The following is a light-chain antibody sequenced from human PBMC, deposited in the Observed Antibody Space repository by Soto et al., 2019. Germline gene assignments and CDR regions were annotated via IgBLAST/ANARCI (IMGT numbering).Light chain of an antibody. CDR3: QQYNNWPE. V-gene: IGKV3D-15*01. Sequence: EIVLTQSPGTLSLSPGDRATLSCRASETVTGKYLAWYQQKAGQAPRLLIFADSNRATGIPDRFSGSGSGTDFTLTISSLQSEDFAVYYCQQYNNWPEFGQGTKVDIK. J-gene: IGKJ1*01. CDR1: ETVTGK. CDR2: ADS.